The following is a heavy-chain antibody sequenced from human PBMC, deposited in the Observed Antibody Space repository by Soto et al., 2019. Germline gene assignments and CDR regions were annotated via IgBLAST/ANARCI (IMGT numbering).Heavy chain of an antibody. V-gene: IGHV4-30-4*01. CDR2: IYYSGST. Sequence: SETLSLTCTVSGGSISSGDYYWSWIRQPPGKGLEWIGYIYYSGSTYYNPSLKSRVTISVDTSKNQFSLKLSSVTAADTAVYYCARSYRDSSGYYYRSVGDFDYWGQGTLVTVSS. D-gene: IGHD3-22*01. CDR3: ARSYRDSSGYYYRSVGDFDY. CDR1: GGSISSGDYY. J-gene: IGHJ4*02.